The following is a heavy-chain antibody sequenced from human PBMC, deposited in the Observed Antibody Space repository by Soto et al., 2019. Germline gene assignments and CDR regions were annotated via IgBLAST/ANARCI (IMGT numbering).Heavy chain of an antibody. D-gene: IGHD3-3*01. CDR3: ARALTIFGVVMPLSGMDV. J-gene: IGHJ6*02. CDR2: IIPIFGTA. CDR1: GGTFSSYA. Sequence: QVQLVQSGAEVKKPGSSVKVSCKASGGTFSSYAISWVRQAPGQGLEWMGGIIPIFGTANYAQKFQGRVTITADESTSTAYMELSRLRSEDTAVYYCARALTIFGVVMPLSGMDVWGQGTTVTVSS. V-gene: IGHV1-69*01.